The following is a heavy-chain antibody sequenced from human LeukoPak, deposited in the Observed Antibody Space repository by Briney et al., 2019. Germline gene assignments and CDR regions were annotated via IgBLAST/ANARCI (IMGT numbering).Heavy chain of an antibody. J-gene: IGHJ4*02. D-gene: IGHD3-9*01. CDR3: ARDAREFDWSGGYFDC. CDR2: ISGSGGPT. Sequence: GGSLRLSCAASGFTFSSYAMNWGRQAPGKGLEWVSTISGSGGPTYYADSVKGRFTISRDNSKNTLYLQMNSLRAEDTAIYYCARDAREFDWSGGYFDCWGQGTVVTVSS. V-gene: IGHV3-23*01. CDR1: GFTFSSYA.